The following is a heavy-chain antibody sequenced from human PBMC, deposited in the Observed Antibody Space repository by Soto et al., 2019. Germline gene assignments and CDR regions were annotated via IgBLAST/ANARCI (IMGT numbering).Heavy chain of an antibody. CDR1: GFTFSSYE. CDR2: ISSSGRTI. D-gene: IGHD2-15*01. V-gene: IGHV3-48*03. J-gene: IGHJ6*02. Sequence: EVQLVESGGGLVQPGGSLRLSCAASGFTFSSYEMNWVRQAPGKGLEWVSYISSSGRTIYYADSVKGRFTISRDNAKNSLYLQMNSLRAEDTAVYYCARDRVADYYYYGMDVWGQGTTVTVSS. CDR3: ARDRVADYYYYGMDV.